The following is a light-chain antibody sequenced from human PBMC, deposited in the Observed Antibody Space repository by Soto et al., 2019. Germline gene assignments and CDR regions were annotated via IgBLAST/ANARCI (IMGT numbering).Light chain of an antibody. J-gene: IGKJ1*01. Sequence: EIVLTQSPVTLSLSPGERATLSCRASQSINNYLAWYQQKPGQAPRLLIYGASNRATGIPDRFSGSGSGTDFTLTISRLEPEDFAVYYCQQYGSSPRTFGQGTKVDIK. CDR3: QQYGSSPRT. CDR2: GAS. V-gene: IGKV3-20*01. CDR1: QSINNY.